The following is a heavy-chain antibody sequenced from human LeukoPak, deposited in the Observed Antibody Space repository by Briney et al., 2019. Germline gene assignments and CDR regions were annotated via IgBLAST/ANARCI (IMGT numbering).Heavy chain of an antibody. CDR2: IYYRWST. CDR3: ARHGDGAVAGTGENDAFDI. D-gene: IGHD6-19*01. V-gene: IGHV4-39*01. Sequence: AETLSLTCTVSGGSISSSSYYWGWIRQPPGKGLEWIGRIYYRWSTYYNPSLKSRVTISVDTSKNQFSLKLNSVTAADTAVYYCARHGDGAVAGTGENDAFDIWGQGTMVTVSS. J-gene: IGHJ3*02. CDR1: GGSISSSSYY.